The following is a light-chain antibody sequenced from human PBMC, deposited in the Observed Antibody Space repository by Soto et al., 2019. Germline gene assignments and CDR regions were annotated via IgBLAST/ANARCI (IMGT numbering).Light chain of an antibody. CDR2: GSS. V-gene: IGKV3-20*01. Sequence: EIVLTQSPGILSLSPGERATLSCRVSRTFSVNYLAWYQQKPGQSPRLLIYGSSDRATGIPDRFSGSGSGTDFTLTINRVEPEDFAVYYCQQYGSSPPYTFGQGTTLEI. CDR1: RTFSVNY. J-gene: IGKJ2*01. CDR3: QQYGSSPPYT.